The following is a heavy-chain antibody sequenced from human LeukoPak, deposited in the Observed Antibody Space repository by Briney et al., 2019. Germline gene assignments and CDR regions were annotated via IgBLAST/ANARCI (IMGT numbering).Heavy chain of an antibody. CDR3: AKGVFGSGWPN. J-gene: IGHJ4*02. CDR1: GFTFSSYA. V-gene: IGHV3-23*01. CDR2: ISNSGVST. Sequence: GGSLRLSCAASGFTFSSYAMNWVRQAPRKGLEWVSGISNSGVSTDYADSVKGRFTISRDNFKNTLYLQMDSLRAEDTAVYYCAKGVFGSGWPNWGQGTLVTVSS. D-gene: IGHD6-19*01.